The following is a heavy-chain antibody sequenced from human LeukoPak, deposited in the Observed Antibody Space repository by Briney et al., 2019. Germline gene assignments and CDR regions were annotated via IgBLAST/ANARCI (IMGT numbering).Heavy chain of an antibody. CDR1: GGTFISYA. CDR2: IIPIFGTA. V-gene: IGHV1-69*13. Sequence: ASVKVSCKASGGTFISYAISWVRQAPGQGLEWMGGIIPIFGTANYAQKFQGRVTITADESTSTAYMELSSLRSEDTAVYYCARGAVEYQLLWFDYWGQGTLVTVSS. D-gene: IGHD2-2*01. J-gene: IGHJ4*02. CDR3: ARGAVEYQLLWFDY.